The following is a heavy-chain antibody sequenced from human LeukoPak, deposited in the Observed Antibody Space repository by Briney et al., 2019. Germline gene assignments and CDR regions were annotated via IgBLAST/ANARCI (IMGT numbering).Heavy chain of an antibody. CDR2: MSYDGSII. CDR1: GYTFSSYA. CDR3: AREVSATVTPFDY. V-gene: IGHV3-30-3*01. D-gene: IGHD4-17*01. J-gene: IGHJ4*02. Sequence: GGSLRLSCAASGYTFSSYAMHWVRQAPGKGLEWVAVMSYDGSIIYYADSVKGRFTISRDNSKNTLYLQINSLRPEDTAVYYCAREVSATVTPFDYWGQGTLVTVSS.